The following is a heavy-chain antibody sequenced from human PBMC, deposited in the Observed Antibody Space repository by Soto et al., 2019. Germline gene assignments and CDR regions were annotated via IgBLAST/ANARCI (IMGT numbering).Heavy chain of an antibody. CDR2: ISAYNGNT. D-gene: IGHD1-1*01. Sequence: QVQLVQSGAEVKKPGASVKVSCKASGYTFTSYGISWVRQAPGQGLEWMGWISAYNGNTNYAQKLQGRVTMTTDTYTSTAYMELRSLRSDDTAVYYCARDSPSPGTNYGMDVWGQGTTVTVSS. CDR3: ARDSPSPGTNYGMDV. CDR1: GYTFTSYG. V-gene: IGHV1-18*01. J-gene: IGHJ6*02.